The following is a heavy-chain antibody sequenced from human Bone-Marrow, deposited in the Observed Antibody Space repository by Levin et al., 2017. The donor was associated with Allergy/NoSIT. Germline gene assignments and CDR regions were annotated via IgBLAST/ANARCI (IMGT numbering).Heavy chain of an antibody. CDR1: GGSFSIGGFY. D-gene: IGHD2-15*01. CDR2: VYYGVNT. J-gene: IGHJ5*02. V-gene: IGHV4-31*03. CDR3: VRGVGGSWNWFDT. Sequence: SETLSLTCTVSGGSFSIGGFYWTWIRQQPGTGLEWIGYVYYGVNTYYNPSLKSRVTISEDTSKNQFSLKLTSVTAADTAVYYCVRGVGGSWNWFDTWGQGILVTVSS.